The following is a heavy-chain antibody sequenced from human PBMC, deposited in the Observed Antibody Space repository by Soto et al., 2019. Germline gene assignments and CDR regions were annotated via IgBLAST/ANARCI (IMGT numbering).Heavy chain of an antibody. J-gene: IGHJ4*01. Sequence: QVQLQQWGAGLLKPSETLSLTCAVNGGSFSGYSWTWIRQAPGKGLDWIGEINYTGTTNYSPSLKSRVTLSVDTSNNQVSLELRSVSAADTAVYYCAREGGSGWYYYDYWGHGTLVTVSS. V-gene: IGHV4-34*02. CDR3: AREGGSGWYYYDY. CDR2: INYTGTT. D-gene: IGHD6-19*01. CDR1: GGSFSGYS.